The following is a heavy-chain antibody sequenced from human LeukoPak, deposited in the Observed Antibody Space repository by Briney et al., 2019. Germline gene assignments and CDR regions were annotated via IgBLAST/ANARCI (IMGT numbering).Heavy chain of an antibody. Sequence: GGSLRLSCAASGVTSSGHSMHWVRQAPGKGLVWVSGISNDGTSTTYADSVKGRFTISRDNAKNTLYLQMHSLRAEDTAVYSCARGWFGPDSCGQGTLVTVSS. CDR3: ARGWFGPDS. D-gene: IGHD3-10*01. CDR2: ISNDGTST. CDR1: GVTSSGHS. V-gene: IGHV3-74*01. J-gene: IGHJ5*01.